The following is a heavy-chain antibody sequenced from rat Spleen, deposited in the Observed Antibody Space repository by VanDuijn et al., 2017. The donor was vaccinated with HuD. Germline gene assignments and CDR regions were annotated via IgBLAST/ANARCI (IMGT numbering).Heavy chain of an antibody. D-gene: IGHD1-11*01. Sequence: EVQLVESGGGLVQPGRSLKLSCVASGFTFNNYWMTWIRQAPGKGLGWVASIANTGGSTSCPDYVPGPFHISRDKPTRTLYLEMPIPRSEETATYYLVAGGGCLDYWGQGVMVTVAS. CDR3: VAGGGCLDY. V-gene: IGHV5-31*01. J-gene: IGHJ2*01. CDR1: GFTFNNYW. CDR2: IANTGGST.